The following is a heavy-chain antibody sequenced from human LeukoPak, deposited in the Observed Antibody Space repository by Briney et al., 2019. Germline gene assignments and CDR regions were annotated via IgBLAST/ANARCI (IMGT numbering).Heavy chain of an antibody. CDR3: ARGETMFDP. J-gene: IGHJ5*02. V-gene: IGHV4-34*01. CDR1: GGSFSGYY. CDR2: INHSGST. Sequence: SETLSLTCAVYGGSFSGYYWSWIRQPPGKGLVWIGEINHSGSTNYNPSLKSRVTISVDTSKNQFSLKLSSVTAADTAVYYCARGETMFDPWGQGTLVTVSS. D-gene: IGHD3-3*01.